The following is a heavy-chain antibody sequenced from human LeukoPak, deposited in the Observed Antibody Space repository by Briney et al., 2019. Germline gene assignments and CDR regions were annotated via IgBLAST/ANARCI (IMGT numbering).Heavy chain of an antibody. CDR2: IYYTGST. CDR3: ARDCPEFCRGGSCYNYYMDV. V-gene: IGHV4-31*03. Sequence: PSETLPLTCTVSGVSISSDGSYWSWIRQLPGKDLEWIGYIYYTGSTYSNPSLKGRATVSVDTSKNQFSLQLTSVTAADTAVYFCARDCPEFCRGGSCYNYYMDVWGKGTSVTVSS. D-gene: IGHD2-15*01. CDR1: GVSISSDGSY. J-gene: IGHJ6*04.